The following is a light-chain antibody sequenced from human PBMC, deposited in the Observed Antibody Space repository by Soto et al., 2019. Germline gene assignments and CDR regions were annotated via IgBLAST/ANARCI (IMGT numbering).Light chain of an antibody. CDR3: QQYNKWPRT. CDR1: QSVNIH. V-gene: IGKV3D-15*01. Sequence: EIVMTQSPATLSVSPGERATLSCRASQSVNIHLACYQQKPGQAPRLLIYGASARATGIPAKFSGSGSGTEFTPTISSLQSEDFAVYYCQQYNKWPRTFGQGTKVDIK. J-gene: IGKJ1*01. CDR2: GAS.